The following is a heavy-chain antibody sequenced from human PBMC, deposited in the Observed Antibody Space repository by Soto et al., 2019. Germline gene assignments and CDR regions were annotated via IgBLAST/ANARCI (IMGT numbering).Heavy chain of an antibody. J-gene: IGHJ4*02. CDR2: IIPILGIA. Sequence: SVKVSCKASGGTFSSYTISWVRQAPGQGLEWMGRIIPILGIANYAQKFQGRVTITADKSTSTAYMELSSLRSEDTAVYYCARGQWLVSRRRGIDYWGQGTLVTVSS. D-gene: IGHD6-19*01. CDR3: ARGQWLVSRRRGIDY. CDR1: GGTFSSYT. V-gene: IGHV1-69*02.